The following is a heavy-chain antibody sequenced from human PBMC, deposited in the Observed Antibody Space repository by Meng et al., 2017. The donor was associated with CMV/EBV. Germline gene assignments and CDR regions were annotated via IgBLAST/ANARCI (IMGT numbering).Heavy chain of an antibody. CDR1: GSISSSSYY. J-gene: IGHJ5*02. CDR2: IYYSGST. CDR3: ARGGFWSGYYWGWFDP. V-gene: IGHV4-39*01. D-gene: IGHD3-3*01. Sequence: GSISSSSYYWGWIRQPPGKGLEWIGSIYYSGSTYYNPSLKSRVTISVDTSKNQFSLKLSSVTAADTAVYYCARGGFWSGYYWGWFDPWGQGTLVTVSS.